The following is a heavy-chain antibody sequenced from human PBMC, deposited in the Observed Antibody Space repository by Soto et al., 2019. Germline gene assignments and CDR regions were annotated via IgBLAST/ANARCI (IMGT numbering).Heavy chain of an antibody. D-gene: IGHD6-13*01. CDR2: IYYSGST. CDR1: GGCISSSSYY. J-gene: IGHJ5*02. CDR3: ARFFSDSSSFFDP. Sequence: PSETLSLTCTVSGGCISSSSYYGGWIRQPPGKGLEWIGSIYYSGSTYYNPSLKSRVTISVDTSKNQFSLKLSSVTAADTAVYYCARFFSDSSSFFDPWGQGPLVTVSS. V-gene: IGHV4-39*07.